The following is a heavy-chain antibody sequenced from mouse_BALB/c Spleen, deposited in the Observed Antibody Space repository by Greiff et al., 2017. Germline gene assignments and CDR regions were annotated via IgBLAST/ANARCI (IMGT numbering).Heavy chain of an antibody. D-gene: IGHD2-1*01. CDR2: INPSNGGT. J-gene: IGHJ2*01. CDR1: GYTFTSYY. V-gene: IGHV1S81*02. Sequence: QVQLKQSGAELVKPGASVKLSCKASGYTFTSYYMYWVKQRPGQGLEWIGEINPSNGGTNFNEKFKSKATLTVDKSSSTAYMQLSSLTSEDSAVYYCTRGYGNFPFDYWGQGTTLTVSS. CDR3: TRGYGNFPFDY.